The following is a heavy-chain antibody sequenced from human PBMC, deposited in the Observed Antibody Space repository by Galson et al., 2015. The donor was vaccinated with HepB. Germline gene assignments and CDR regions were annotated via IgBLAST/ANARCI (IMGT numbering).Heavy chain of an antibody. J-gene: IGHJ6*02. CDR3: TKGGPRYAVDI. D-gene: IGHD1-1*01. CDR2: INGDGGRT. CDR1: GFSFSNHW. V-gene: IGHV3-74*01. Sequence: SLRLSCAASGFSFSNHWMHWVRQAPGKGPIWVSQINGDGGRTTYADSLKGRFTISRDNAERTLYLQMNSLTAGDTAVYYCTKGGPRYAVDIWGQGTTVTVSS.